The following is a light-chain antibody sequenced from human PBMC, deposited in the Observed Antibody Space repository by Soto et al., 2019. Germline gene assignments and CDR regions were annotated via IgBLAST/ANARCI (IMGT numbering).Light chain of an antibody. CDR3: QNYKYWPYT. CDR2: GAS. J-gene: IGKJ2*01. Sequence: EMVMTQSPATLSVSPGERATLSCRASQRISTNLAWYQQKPGQAPRLLMYGASVRSTGLPDRFSGSGSGTEFTLTISSLQSEDFAVYFCQNYKYWPYTFGQGTKV. CDR1: QRISTN. V-gene: IGKV3-15*01.